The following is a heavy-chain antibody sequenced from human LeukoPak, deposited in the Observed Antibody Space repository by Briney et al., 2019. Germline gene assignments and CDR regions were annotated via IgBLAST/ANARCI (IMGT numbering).Heavy chain of an antibody. D-gene: IGHD2-15*01. CDR3: ARGICSAGSCHGEYYFDY. J-gene: IGHJ4*02. Sequence: GESLKISCKGSGYIFSNYWIDWVRQMPGKGLEWMGIIFPGDSDTRYSPSFEGRVTISADKSINTAHLQWSSLKASDSGVYYCARGICSAGSCHGEYYFDYWGQGTLVTVAS. CDR1: GYIFSNYW. V-gene: IGHV5-51*01. CDR2: IFPGDSDT.